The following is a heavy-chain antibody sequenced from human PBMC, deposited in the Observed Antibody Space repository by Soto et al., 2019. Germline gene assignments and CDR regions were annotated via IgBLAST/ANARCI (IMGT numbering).Heavy chain of an antibody. CDR2: ISLSSSAI. D-gene: IGHD6-25*01. CDR1: GFNFGDYY. CDR3: ARDGPAAATFDY. V-gene: IGHV3-11*01. J-gene: IGHJ4*02. Sequence: GGSLRLSCVASGFNFGDYYMSWIRQAPGKGLEWISYISLSSSAIYHADSVKGRFTVSRDNAKNTLYLQMNSLRPEDTAVYYCARDGPAAATFDYWGQGTLVTAPQ.